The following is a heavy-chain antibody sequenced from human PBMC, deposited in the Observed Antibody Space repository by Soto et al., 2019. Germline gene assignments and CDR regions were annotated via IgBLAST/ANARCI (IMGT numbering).Heavy chain of an antibody. CDR2: INPSGGST. CDR1: GYTFTSYY. J-gene: IGHJ4*02. Sequence: GASVKVSCKASGYTFTSYYMHWVRQAPGQGLEWMGIINPSGGSTSYAQKFQGRVTMTRDTSTSTVYMELSSLRSEDTAVYYCARADIVVVVAVLTPEKYYFDYWGQGTLVTVSS. D-gene: IGHD2-15*01. V-gene: IGHV1-46*03. CDR3: ARADIVVVVAVLTPEKYYFDY.